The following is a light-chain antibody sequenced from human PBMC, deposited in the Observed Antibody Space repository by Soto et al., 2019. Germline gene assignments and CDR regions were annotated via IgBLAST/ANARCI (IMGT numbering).Light chain of an antibody. J-gene: IGKJ1*01. Sequence: DIQMTQSPSTLSASVGDRVTITCRASQHITTWLAWYPQKQGRAPKLLVSDASSLQSGVPSRLSGSGAGTEFTLTISSLQPDDFATYYGKQYHAYSLTFGQGTKVEIK. CDR1: QHITTW. V-gene: IGKV1-5*01. CDR3: KQYHAYSLT. CDR2: DAS.